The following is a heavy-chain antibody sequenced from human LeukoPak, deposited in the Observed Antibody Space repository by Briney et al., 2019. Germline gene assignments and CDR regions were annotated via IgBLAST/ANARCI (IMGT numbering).Heavy chain of an antibody. V-gene: IGHV3-23*01. CDR3: ARDSTRVFGVLTHFDY. CDR1: GFTFSSYA. J-gene: IGHJ4*02. CDR2: ISGSGGST. D-gene: IGHD3-3*01. Sequence: GGSLRLSCAASGFTFSSYAMSWVRQAPGKGLEWVSAISGSGGSTYYADSVKGRFTISRDNSKNTLYLQMNSLRVEDTAVFYCARDSTRVFGVLTHFDYWGQGTLVTVSS.